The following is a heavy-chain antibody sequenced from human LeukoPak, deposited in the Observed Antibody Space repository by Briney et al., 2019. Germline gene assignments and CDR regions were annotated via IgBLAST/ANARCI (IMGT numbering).Heavy chain of an antibody. J-gene: IGHJ4*02. V-gene: IGHV3-7*01. D-gene: IGHD4-11*01. CDR1: GFTFSDFW. Sequence: PGGSLRLSCAASGFTFSDFWMGWVRQAPGKGLEWVANINQGGSESYYVDSVKGRFIISRDNAKKSLFLQMNSLRAEDTAVYYCTKGRSNHYWGQGTLVTVPT. CDR3: TKGRSNHY. CDR2: INQGGSES.